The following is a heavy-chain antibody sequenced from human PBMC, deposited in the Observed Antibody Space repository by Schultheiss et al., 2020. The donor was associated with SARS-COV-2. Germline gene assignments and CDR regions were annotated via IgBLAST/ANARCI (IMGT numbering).Heavy chain of an antibody. CDR2: INSDGSST. V-gene: IGHV3-74*01. CDR1: GFTFDDYA. Sequence: GGSLRLSCAASGFTFDDYAMHWVRQAPGKGLEWVSRINSDGSSTSYADSVKGRFTISRDNAKNTLYLQMNSLRAEDTAVYYCASSGYDSSGYYPTWYFDLWGRGTLVTVSS. J-gene: IGHJ2*01. D-gene: IGHD3-22*01. CDR3: ASSGYDSSGYYPTWYFDL.